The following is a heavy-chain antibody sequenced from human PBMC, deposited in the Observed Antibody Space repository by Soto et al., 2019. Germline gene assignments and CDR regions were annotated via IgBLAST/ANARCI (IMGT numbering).Heavy chain of an antibody. D-gene: IGHD6-19*01. CDR3: ARGSVAAINWFDP. V-gene: IGHV4-59*01. Sequence: PSETLSLTCTVSGGSISSYYWSWIRQPPGKGLEWIGYIYYSGSTNYNPSLKSRVTISVDTSKNQVSLKLSSVTAADTAVYSCARGSVAAINWFDPWGQGTLVTVSS. CDR1: GGSISSYY. J-gene: IGHJ5*02. CDR2: IYYSGST.